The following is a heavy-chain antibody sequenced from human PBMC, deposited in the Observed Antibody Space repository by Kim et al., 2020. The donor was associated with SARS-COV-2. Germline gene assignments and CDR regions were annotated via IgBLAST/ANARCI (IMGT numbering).Heavy chain of an antibody. Sequence: GSLRLSCAASGFTFDDYAMHWVRQAPGKGLEWVSLISGDGGSTYYADSVKGRFTISRDNSKNSLYLQMNSLRTEDTALYYCAKDMEPSYYYYYGMDVWGQGTTVTVSS. V-gene: IGHV3-43*02. D-gene: IGHD1-26*01. J-gene: IGHJ6*02. CDR3: AKDMEPSYYYYYGMDV. CDR1: GFTFDDYA. CDR2: ISGDGGST.